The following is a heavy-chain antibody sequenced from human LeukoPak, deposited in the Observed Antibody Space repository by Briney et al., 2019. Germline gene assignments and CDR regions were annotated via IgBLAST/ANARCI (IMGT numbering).Heavy chain of an antibody. V-gene: IGHV5-51*01. CDR1: GYSFTSSW. CDR2: IYPGDSDT. CDR3: ARQSSSSWYVDY. D-gene: IGHD2-2*01. Sequence: GESLKISCRGFGYSFTSSWIAWVRQMPGKGPEWMGIIYPGDSDTRYSPSLQGQVTISADKSISTAYLQWSSLKASDTAVYYCARQSSSSWYVDYWGQGTLVTVSS. J-gene: IGHJ4*02.